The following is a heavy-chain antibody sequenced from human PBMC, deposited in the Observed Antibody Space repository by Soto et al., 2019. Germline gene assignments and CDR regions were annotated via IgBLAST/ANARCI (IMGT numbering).Heavy chain of an antibody. CDR3: ANAPGAWRRDYSYYGTDV. V-gene: IGHV3-23*01. CDR2: ISGSGGST. J-gene: IGHJ6*02. Sequence: EVQLLESGGGLVQPGGSLRLSCAASGFTFSSYAMSWVRQAPGKGLEWVSAISGSGGSTYYADSVKGRFTISRDNSKNTLALPMNSLRAEDTAVYYCANAPGAWRRDYSYYGTDVWGQGTTVTVSS. CDR1: GFTFSSYA. D-gene: IGHD5-12*01.